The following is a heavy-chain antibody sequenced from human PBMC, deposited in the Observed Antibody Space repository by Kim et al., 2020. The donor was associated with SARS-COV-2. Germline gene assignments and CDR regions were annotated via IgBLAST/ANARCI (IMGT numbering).Heavy chain of an antibody. CDR3: ARDPTSGTSGY. J-gene: IGHJ4*02. D-gene: IGHD6-25*01. Sequence: GGSLRLSCAASGFTFSSYSMHWVRQAPGKGLEWVSSISSSSSYIYYADSVKGRFTISRDNAKNSLFLQMNSLRSEDTAVYYCARDPTSGTSGYWGQGTLVTVSS. V-gene: IGHV3-21*01. CDR2: ISSSSSYI. CDR1: GFTFSSYS.